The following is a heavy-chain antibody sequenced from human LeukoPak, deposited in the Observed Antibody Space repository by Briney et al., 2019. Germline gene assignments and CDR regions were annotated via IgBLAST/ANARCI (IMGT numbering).Heavy chain of an antibody. CDR1: GGSISSYY. CDR2: IYYSGST. J-gene: IGHJ4*02. V-gene: IGHV4-59*01. D-gene: IGHD4-17*01. Sequence: SETLSLTCTVSGGSISSYYWSWIRQPPGKGLEWIGYIYYSGSTKYNPSLKSRVTISVDTSKNQFSLKLSSVTAADTAVYYCARSPPSYGDWGRGFFFDYWGQGTLVTVSS. CDR3: ARSPPSYGDWGRGFFFDY.